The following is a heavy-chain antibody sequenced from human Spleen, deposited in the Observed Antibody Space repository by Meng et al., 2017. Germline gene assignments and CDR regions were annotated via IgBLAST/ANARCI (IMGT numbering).Heavy chain of an antibody. J-gene: IGHJ4*02. CDR1: GFTFSSYG. CDR3: AKDGIVNFDY. CDR2: ISYDGSNK. Sequence: GESLKISCAASGFTFSSYGMHWVRQAPGKGLEWVAVISYDGSNKYYAESVKGRFTISRDNSKNTLDLQMNSLRAEDTAVYYCAKDGIVNFDYWGQGTLVTVSS. D-gene: IGHD3-22*01. V-gene: IGHV3-30*18.